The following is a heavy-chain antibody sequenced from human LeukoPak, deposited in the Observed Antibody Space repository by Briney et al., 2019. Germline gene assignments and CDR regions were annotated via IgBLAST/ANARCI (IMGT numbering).Heavy chain of an antibody. V-gene: IGHV4-34*01. CDR2: INHSGST. CDR3: ARDMVRGNNDY. D-gene: IGHD3-10*01. J-gene: IGHJ4*02. Sequence: AETLSLTCAAYGESFSGYYRSWIRQPPGKGLEWIGEINHSGSTNYNPSLKSRVTISEDTSKNQFSLKLSSVTAADTAVYYCARDMVRGNNDYWGQGTLVTVSS. CDR1: GESFSGYY.